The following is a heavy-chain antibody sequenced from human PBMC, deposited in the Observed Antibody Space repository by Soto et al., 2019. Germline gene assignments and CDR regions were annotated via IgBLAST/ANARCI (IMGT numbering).Heavy chain of an antibody. CDR2: ISAYNGNT. Sequence: ASLKGSCKASVYTFTSYRISCVPLTHGQGLEWMGWISAYNGNTKYAQKLQGRVTMTTDTSTSTAYMELRSLRSDDTAVYYCASDLAVALIDYWGQGTLVTVSS. V-gene: IGHV1-18*01. CDR1: VYTFTSYR. D-gene: IGHD6-19*01. CDR3: ASDLAVALIDY. J-gene: IGHJ4*02.